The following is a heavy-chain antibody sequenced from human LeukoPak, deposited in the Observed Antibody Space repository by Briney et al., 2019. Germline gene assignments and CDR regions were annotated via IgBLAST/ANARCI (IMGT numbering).Heavy chain of an antibody. CDR1: GFTFSSYS. Sequence: GGSLRLSCAASGFTFSSYSMNWVRRAPGKGLEWVSSISGSSSYIYYADSVKGRFTISRDNAKNSLYLQMNSLRAEDTAVYYCAAHEKGYCSSTSCTNYYYYGMDVWGKGTTVTVSS. CDR2: ISGSSSYI. V-gene: IGHV3-21*01. J-gene: IGHJ6*04. CDR3: AAHEKGYCSSTSCTNYYYYGMDV. D-gene: IGHD2-2*01.